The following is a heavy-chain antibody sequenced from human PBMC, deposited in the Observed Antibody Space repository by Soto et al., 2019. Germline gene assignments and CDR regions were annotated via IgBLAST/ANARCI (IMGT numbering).Heavy chain of an antibody. CDR3: ARHATYYDILSGYYFDY. CDR1: GYSFSVYK. D-gene: IGHD3-9*01. Sequence: GESLKISCQGSGYSFSVYKIGWARQVPGKGLEWMGIISPGDSDTKYSQSFQGQVTISADKSISTAFLQWNSLKASDTAMYYCARHATYYDILSGYYFDYWGQGTLVTVSS. V-gene: IGHV5-51*01. CDR2: ISPGDSDT. J-gene: IGHJ4*02.